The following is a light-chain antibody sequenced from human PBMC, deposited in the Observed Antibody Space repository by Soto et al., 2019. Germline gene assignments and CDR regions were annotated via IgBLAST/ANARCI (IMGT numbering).Light chain of an antibody. CDR1: SSDIGGYNY. CDR3: SSYAGSNNYV. Sequence: QSVLTQPPSASGSPGQSVTISCTGTSSDIGGYNYISWYQQHPGKAHKLMIYEVSKRPSGVPDRFSGSKSGNTSSLSVSWFQAEDEADYYCSSYAGSNNYVFGTGTKVTVL. J-gene: IGLJ1*01. CDR2: EVS. V-gene: IGLV2-8*01.